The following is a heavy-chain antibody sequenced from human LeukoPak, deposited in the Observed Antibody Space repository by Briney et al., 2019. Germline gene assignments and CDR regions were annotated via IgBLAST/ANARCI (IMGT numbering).Heavy chain of an antibody. V-gene: IGHV4-39*07. Sequence: KPSETLSLTCTVSGDSITSNSFYWGWIRQPPGKGLEWIGSVYYSGSSYSNPSLKSRVTISVDTPKNQFSLKVTSVTAADTAVYYCARDAESDTGDFLYFAYWGQGTLVTVSS. D-gene: IGHD4-17*01. J-gene: IGHJ4*02. CDR2: VYYSGSS. CDR1: GDSITSNSFY. CDR3: ARDAESDTGDFLYFAY.